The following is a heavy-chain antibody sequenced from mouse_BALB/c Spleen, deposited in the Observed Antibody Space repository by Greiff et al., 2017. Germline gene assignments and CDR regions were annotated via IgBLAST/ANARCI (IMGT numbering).Heavy chain of an antibody. Sequence: EVKVVESGGGLVQPGGSRKLSCAASGFTFSSFGMHWVRQAPEKGLEWVAYISSGSSTIYYADTVKGRFTISRDNPKNTLFLQMTSLRSEDTAMYYCARAYDYDYFDYGGQGTTLTVSS. J-gene: IGHJ2*01. CDR2: ISSGSSTI. D-gene: IGHD2-4*01. CDR3: ARAYDYDYFDY. CDR1: GFTFSSFG. V-gene: IGHV5-17*02.